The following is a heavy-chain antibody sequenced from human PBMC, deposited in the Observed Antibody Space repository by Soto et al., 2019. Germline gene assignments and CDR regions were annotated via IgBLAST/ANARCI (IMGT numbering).Heavy chain of an antibody. CDR2: IYHSGTT. Sequence: SETLSLTCAVSGDSITSIYHWAWIRQPPGRGLEWVAGIYHSGTTYYNPSLKSRVTISVDTSKNQFSLKLSSVTAADTAVYYCAREGSSSSGLDYWGQGTLVTVSS. CDR1: GDSITSIYH. D-gene: IGHD6-6*01. CDR3: AREGSSSSGLDY. J-gene: IGHJ4*02. V-gene: IGHV4-38-2*02.